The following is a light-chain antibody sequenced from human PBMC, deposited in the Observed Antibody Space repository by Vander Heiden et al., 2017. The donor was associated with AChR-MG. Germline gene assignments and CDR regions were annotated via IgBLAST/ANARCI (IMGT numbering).Light chain of an antibody. Sequence: SYELTQPPSVSVSPGQTARITCSGDALPKRFAYWFRQKPGQAPVLVIYKDSERPSGIPERFSGSSSGTTVTLTISGAQAEDEADYYCQSAASSGPVIFGGGTKLTVL. CDR1: ALPKRF. CDR2: KDS. V-gene: IGLV3-25*03. J-gene: IGLJ2*01. CDR3: QSAASSGPVI.